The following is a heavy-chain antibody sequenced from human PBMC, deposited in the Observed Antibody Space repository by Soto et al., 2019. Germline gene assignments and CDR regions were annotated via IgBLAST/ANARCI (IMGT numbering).Heavy chain of an antibody. CDR1: GDSVSSDSAA. D-gene: IGHD3-22*01. J-gene: IGHJ4*02. CDR2: TYYRSKWYN. Sequence: SQTLSLTCAISGDSVSSDSAAWTWIRQSPSRGLEWLGRTYYRSKWYNDYEVSVKRRITINPDTSNNQFSLQLNSVTPEDTAVYYCAREEDYYDNSGYQSSIDYWGQGTLVTVSS. CDR3: AREEDYYDNSGYQSSIDY. V-gene: IGHV6-1*01.